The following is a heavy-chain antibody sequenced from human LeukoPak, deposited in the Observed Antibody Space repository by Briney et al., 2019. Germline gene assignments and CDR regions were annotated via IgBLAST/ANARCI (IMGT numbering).Heavy chain of an antibody. J-gene: IGHJ6*03. V-gene: IGHV4-39*01. CDR1: GGSINSRIYY. Sequence: MTSETLSLTCTVSGGSINSRIYYWAWIRQSPGKGQEWIGTVYYSGSTYYNPSLKSRVTISVDTSKNQFSLKLSSVTAADTAVYYCRVRGVIITGGHEDYYMDVWGKGTTVTISS. D-gene: IGHD3-10*01. CDR3: RVRGVIITGGHEDYYMDV. CDR2: VYYSGST.